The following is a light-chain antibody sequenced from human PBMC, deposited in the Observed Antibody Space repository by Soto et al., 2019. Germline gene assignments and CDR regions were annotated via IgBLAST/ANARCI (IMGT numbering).Light chain of an antibody. CDR3: QSYDSSLNGWV. Sequence: QSVLTQPPSVSGAPGQRVTISCAGSSSNIGAHYDVHWYQQLPGTAPKLLLYGYTHRPSGVPDRFSGSKSGTSASLAITGLQVEDEADYFCQSYDSSLNGWVFGGGTQLTVL. J-gene: IGLJ3*02. CDR1: SSNIGAHYD. V-gene: IGLV1-40*01. CDR2: GYT.